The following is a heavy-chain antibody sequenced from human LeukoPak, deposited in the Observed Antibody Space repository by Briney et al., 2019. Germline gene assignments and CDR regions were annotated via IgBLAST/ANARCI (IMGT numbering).Heavy chain of an antibody. V-gene: IGHV1-2*02. J-gene: IGHJ4*02. CDR3: ARGLEYYYDNSGYRILNY. CDR2: INPKSGGT. Sequence: ASVKVCCKASGYMLSGYYIHWVRQAAGQGLECMGWINPKSGGTNYAQKFQGRVTMTRDTSINTAYMELSRLRSDDTAVYYCARGLEYYYDNSGYRILNYWGQGTLVAVSS. D-gene: IGHD3-22*01. CDR1: GYMLSGYY.